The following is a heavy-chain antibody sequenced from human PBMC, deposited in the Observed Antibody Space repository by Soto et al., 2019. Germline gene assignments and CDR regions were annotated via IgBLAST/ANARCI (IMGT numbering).Heavy chain of an antibody. J-gene: IGHJ4*02. D-gene: IGHD5-18*01. CDR2: IKSKTDGGTT. Sequence: PGGSLRLSCAASGFTFSNAWISWVRQAPGKGLEWVGRIKSKTDGGTTDYAAHVKGRFTISRDDSKNTLYLQMNSLKTEDTAVYYCTTVTWIQLWYPSDYWGQGTLVTVSS. CDR3: TTVTWIQLWYPSDY. V-gene: IGHV3-15*01. CDR1: GFTFSNAW.